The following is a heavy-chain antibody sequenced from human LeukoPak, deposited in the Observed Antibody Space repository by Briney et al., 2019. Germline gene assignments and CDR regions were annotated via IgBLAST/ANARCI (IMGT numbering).Heavy chain of an antibody. V-gene: IGHV3-30*18. CDR1: GFTFSSYG. J-gene: IGHJ4*02. CDR3: AKGSVGGSYRPVDY. Sequence: GRSLRLSCAASGFTFSSYGMHWVRQAPGKGLEWVAVISYDGSNKYYADSVKGRFTIYRDNSKNTLYLQMNSLRAEDTAVYYCAKGSVGGSYRPVDYWGQGTLVTVSS. CDR2: ISYDGSNK. D-gene: IGHD3-16*02.